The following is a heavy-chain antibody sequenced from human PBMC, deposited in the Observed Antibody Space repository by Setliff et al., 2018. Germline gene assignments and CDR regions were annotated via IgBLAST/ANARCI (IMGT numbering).Heavy chain of an antibody. J-gene: IGHJ4*02. D-gene: IGHD2-2*01. CDR1: GYTFTNYG. CDR2: IFPKTGNT. CDR3: SRLVRFCTRTTCQGASANER. V-gene: IGHV1-18*01. Sequence: ASVKVSCKASGYTFTNYGITWVRQAPGQGLEWMGWIFPKTGNTYFPHKVQGRVTMTTDTSTGTAYLELRSLRSDDTAVYYCSRLVRFCTRTTCQGASANERWGQGTLVTVSS.